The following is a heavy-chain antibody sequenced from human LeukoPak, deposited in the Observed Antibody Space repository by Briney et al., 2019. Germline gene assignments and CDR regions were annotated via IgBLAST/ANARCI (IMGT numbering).Heavy chain of an antibody. Sequence: SETLSLTCTVSGGSISSSSYCWGWIRQPPGKGLEWIGSIYYSGSTYYNPSLKSRVTISVDTSKNQFSLKLSSVSAADTAVYYCARPYYGSGGYYTYFDYWGQGTLVTVSS. CDR3: ARPYYGSGGYYTYFDY. J-gene: IGHJ4*02. CDR1: GGSISSSSYC. D-gene: IGHD3-10*01. CDR2: IYYSGST. V-gene: IGHV4-39*01.